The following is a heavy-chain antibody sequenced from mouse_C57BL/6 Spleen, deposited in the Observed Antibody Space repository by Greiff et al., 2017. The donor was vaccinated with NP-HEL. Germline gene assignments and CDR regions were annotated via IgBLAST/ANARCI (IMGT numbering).Heavy chain of an antibody. Sequence: QVQLQQPGAELVKPGASVKMSCKASGYTFTSYWITWVRQRPGQGLERIGDIYPGSGSTNYNEKFKSKATLTVDTSSSTAYMQLSSLTSEDSAVYYCARVYGSSCWFAYWGQGTLVTVSA. D-gene: IGHD1-1*01. CDR2: IYPGSGST. CDR1: GYTFTSYW. V-gene: IGHV1-55*01. CDR3: ARVYGSSCWFAY. J-gene: IGHJ3*01.